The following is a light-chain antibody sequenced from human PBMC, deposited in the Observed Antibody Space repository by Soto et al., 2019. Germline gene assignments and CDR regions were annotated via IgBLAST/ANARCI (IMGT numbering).Light chain of an antibody. V-gene: IGKV4-1*01. CDR1: RSSFYSSNNKNY. CDR3: MRALQTFT. J-gene: IGKJ5*01. CDR2: WAS. Sequence: IVMTQTPYSLSVCLCERATINCMCSRSSFYSSNNKNYLAWYQQKPGQPPQLLIYWASTRESGVPDRFSGSGSGTDFTLKISRVEAEDVGVYYCMRALQTFTFGQGTRLEIK.